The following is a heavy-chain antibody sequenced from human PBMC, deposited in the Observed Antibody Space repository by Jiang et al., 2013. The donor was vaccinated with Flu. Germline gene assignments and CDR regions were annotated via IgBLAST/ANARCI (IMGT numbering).Heavy chain of an antibody. CDR2: ISYDGSNK. D-gene: IGHD4-11*01. CDR3: ARETSTTRGAFDI. Sequence: QLLESGGGVVQPGRSLRLSCAASGFTFSSYAMHWVRQAPGKGLEWVAVISYDGSNKYYADSVKGRFTISRDNSKNTLYLQMNSLRAEDTAVYYCARETSTTRGAFDIWGQGTMVTVSS. CDR1: GFTFSSYA. V-gene: IGHV3-30-3*01. J-gene: IGHJ3*02.